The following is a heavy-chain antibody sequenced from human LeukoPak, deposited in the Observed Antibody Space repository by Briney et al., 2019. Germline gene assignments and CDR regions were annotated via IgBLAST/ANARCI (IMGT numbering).Heavy chain of an antibody. J-gene: IGHJ4*02. V-gene: IGHV1-69*04. Sequence: RRASVKVSCKASGGTFSSYAISWVRQAPGQGLEWMGRIIPILGIANYAQKFQGRVTITADKSTSTAYMELSSLRSEDTAVYYCARVRYSGYAEFDYWGQGTLVTVSS. CDR3: ARVRYSGYAEFDY. D-gene: IGHD5-12*01. CDR1: GGTFSSYA. CDR2: IIPILGIA.